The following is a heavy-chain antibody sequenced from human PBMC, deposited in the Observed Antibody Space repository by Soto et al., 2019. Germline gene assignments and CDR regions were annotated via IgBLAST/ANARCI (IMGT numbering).Heavy chain of an antibody. J-gene: IGHJ4*02. Sequence: SETLSLTCTVSGGSISSGGYYWSWIRQHPGKGLEWIGYIYYSGSTYYNPSLKSRVTISVDTSKNQFSLKLSSVTAADTAVYYCARAYSSSRANFDYWGQGTLVTVSS. V-gene: IGHV4-31*03. D-gene: IGHD6-13*01. CDR2: IYYSGST. CDR3: ARAYSSSRANFDY. CDR1: GGSISSGGYY.